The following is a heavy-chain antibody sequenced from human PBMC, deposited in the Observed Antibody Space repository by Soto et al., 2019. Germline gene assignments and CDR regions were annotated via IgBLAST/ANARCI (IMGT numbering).Heavy chain of an antibody. D-gene: IGHD6-13*01. CDR1: GFSFSSYA. Sequence: GGSLRLSCVASGFSFSSYAMSWVRQAPGKGLEWVSVISGSDGSTYYADSVKGRFTISRDNSKNTLYLQMNSLRAEDTAVYYCAKDRERDAWYEDYWGQGTLVTVSS. V-gene: IGHV3-23*01. J-gene: IGHJ4*02. CDR2: ISGSDGST. CDR3: AKDRERDAWYEDY.